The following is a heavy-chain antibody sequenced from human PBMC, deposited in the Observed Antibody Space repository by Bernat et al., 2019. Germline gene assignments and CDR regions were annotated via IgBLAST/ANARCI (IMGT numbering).Heavy chain of an antibody. V-gene: IGHV3-23*01. Sequence: EVQLLESGGGLVQPGGSLRISCAASGFTFSSYAMSWVRQAPGKGLEWVSAISGSGGSTYYADSVKGRFTISRDNSKNTLYLQMNSLRAEDTAVYYCAKDRMGCSSTSCYMTDAFYIWGQGTMVTYSS. D-gene: IGHD2-2*02. J-gene: IGHJ3*02. CDR1: GFTFSSYA. CDR3: AKDRMGCSSTSCYMTDAFYI. CDR2: ISGSGGST.